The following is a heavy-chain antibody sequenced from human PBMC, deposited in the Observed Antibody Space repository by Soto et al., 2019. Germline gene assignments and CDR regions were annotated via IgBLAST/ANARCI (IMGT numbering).Heavy chain of an antibody. CDR1: GGSISSYY. CDR2: IYYSGST. Sequence: QVQLQESGPGLVKPSETLSLTCTVSGGSISSYYWSWIRQPPGKGREWIGYIYYSGSTNYNPSLKSRVTISVDTSKNQFSLKLSSVTAADTAVYYCARGRVVGATRYFDYWGQGTLVTVSS. V-gene: IGHV4-59*01. J-gene: IGHJ4*02. D-gene: IGHD1-26*01. CDR3: ARGRVVGATRYFDY.